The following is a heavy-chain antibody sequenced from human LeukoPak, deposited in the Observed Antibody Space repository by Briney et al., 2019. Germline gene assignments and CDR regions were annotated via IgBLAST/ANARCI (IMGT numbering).Heavy chain of an antibody. CDR2: IYTSGST. CDR3: ARLSRDGYNFVDY. J-gene: IGHJ4*02. V-gene: IGHV4-61*02. Sequence: KPSETLSLTCTVSGGSISSGSYYWSWIWQPAGKGLEWIGRIYTSGSTNYNPSLKSRVTISVDTSKNQFSLKLSSVTAADTAVYYCARLSRDGYNFVDYWGQGTLVTVSS. CDR1: GGSISSGSYY. D-gene: IGHD5-24*01.